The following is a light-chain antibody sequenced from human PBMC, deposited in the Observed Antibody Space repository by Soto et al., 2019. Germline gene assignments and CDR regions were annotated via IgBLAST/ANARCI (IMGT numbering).Light chain of an antibody. J-gene: IGKJ2*01. CDR3: QQYNGPST. Sequence: EILLTQSPATLSVSPGETATLSCRASQNVLSDLAWYQQKPGQAPRLLVYGATTRATDAPAKFRGRGSGTEFSLTISSLQSEDFATYYCQQYNGPSTFGQGTKLEIK. V-gene: IGKV3-15*01. CDR1: QNVLSD. CDR2: GAT.